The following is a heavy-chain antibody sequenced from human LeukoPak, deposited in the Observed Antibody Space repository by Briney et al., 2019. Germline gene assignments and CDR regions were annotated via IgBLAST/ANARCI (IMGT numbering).Heavy chain of an antibody. D-gene: IGHD3-3*01. V-gene: IGHV1-46*01. CDR2: INPSGGST. J-gene: IGHJ4*02. CDR1: GYTFTSYY. Sequence: SSVKVSCKASGYTFTSYYMHWVRQAPGQGLEWMGIINPSGGSTSYAQQFQGRVTMTRDTSTSTVYMELSSLSAEDTAVYYCARGRVQGDFWSGYYRAYFDYWGQGTLVTVSS. CDR3: ARGRVQGDFWSGYYRAYFDY.